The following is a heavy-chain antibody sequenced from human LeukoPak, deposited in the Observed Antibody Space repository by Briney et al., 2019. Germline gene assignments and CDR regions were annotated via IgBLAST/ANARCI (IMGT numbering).Heavy chain of an antibody. V-gene: IGHV3-23*01. Sequence: GGSLRLSCAASGFTFSSYAMSWVRQAPGKGLEWVSGISGSGGTTYYADSVKGRFTISRDNSKNTLYLQMNSLRAEDTAVYYCAKAVRNMIRGANPDYWGQGTLVTVSS. CDR3: AKAVRNMIRGANPDY. CDR1: GFTFSSYA. CDR2: ISGSGGTT. D-gene: IGHD3-10*01. J-gene: IGHJ4*02.